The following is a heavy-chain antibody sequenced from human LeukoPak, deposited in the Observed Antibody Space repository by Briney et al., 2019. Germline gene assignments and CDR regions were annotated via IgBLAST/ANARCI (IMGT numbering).Heavy chain of an antibody. CDR2: GYNTGSA. Sequence: SETLSLTCTVSGGSISSYAWIWIRRPPEKGLELVGYGYNTGSANYNPSLKNPIPLSLETSKNQFYLKLNYVTAADPAMYYRARRSPEGVVTIWGEGTLVSVSS. J-gene: IGHJ4*02. D-gene: IGHD3-10*01. V-gene: IGHV4-59*08. CDR3: ARRSPEGVVTI. CDR1: GGSISSYA.